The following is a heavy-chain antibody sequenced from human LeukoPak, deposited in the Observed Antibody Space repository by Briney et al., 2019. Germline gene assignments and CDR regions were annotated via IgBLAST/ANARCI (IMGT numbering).Heavy chain of an antibody. Sequence: SETLSLTCAVYGGSFSTYYWTWIRQPPGKGLEWIGEINHSASTNYHPSLKSPVTISVDTSKDQFSLKLSSVTAADTAVYYCARGLEYDFWSGNYSDGYIWGQGTMVTVSS. V-gene: IGHV4-34*01. CDR3: ARGLEYDFWSGNYSDGYI. CDR2: INHSAST. CDR1: GGSFSTYY. D-gene: IGHD3-3*01. J-gene: IGHJ3*02.